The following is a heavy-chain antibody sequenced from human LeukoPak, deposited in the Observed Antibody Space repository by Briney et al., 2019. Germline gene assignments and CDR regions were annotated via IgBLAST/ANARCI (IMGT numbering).Heavy chain of an antibody. V-gene: IGHV3-30-3*01. J-gene: IGHJ4*02. CDR3: ASGSGGDLTLVY. D-gene: IGHD3-10*01. CDR1: GFTFSSYA. Sequence: GGSLRLSCAASGFTFSSYAMHWVRQAPGKGLEWVAVISYDGSNKYYADSVKGRFTISRDNSKNTLYLQMNSLRAEDTAVYYCASGSGGDLTLVYWGQGTLVTVSS. CDR2: ISYDGSNK.